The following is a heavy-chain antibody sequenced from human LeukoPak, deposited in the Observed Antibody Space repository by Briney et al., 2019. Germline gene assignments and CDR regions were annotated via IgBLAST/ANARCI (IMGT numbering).Heavy chain of an antibody. CDR1: GGSISSYY. J-gene: IGHJ4*02. Sequence: SETLSLTCTVSGGSISSYYWSWIRQPAGKGLEWIGRIYTSGSTNYNPSLKSRVTMSVDTSKNQFSLKLSSVTAADTAVYYCARDGPCTNGVCYYFDYWGQGTLVTVSS. D-gene: IGHD2-8*01. V-gene: IGHV4-4*07. CDR3: ARDGPCTNGVCYYFDY. CDR2: IYTSGST.